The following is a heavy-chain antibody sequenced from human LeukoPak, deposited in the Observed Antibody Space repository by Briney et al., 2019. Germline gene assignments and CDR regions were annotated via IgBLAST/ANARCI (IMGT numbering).Heavy chain of an antibody. J-gene: IGHJ4*02. Sequence: ASVQVSCKASGYTFPSYGISWVRQAPGQGLEWMGWISAYNGNTNYAQKLQGRVTMTTDTSTSAAYMELRSLRSDDTAVYYCARDDCSGGSCSGYWGQGTLVTVSS. V-gene: IGHV1-18*01. D-gene: IGHD2-15*01. CDR1: GYTFPSYG. CDR3: ARDDCSGGSCSGY. CDR2: ISAYNGNT.